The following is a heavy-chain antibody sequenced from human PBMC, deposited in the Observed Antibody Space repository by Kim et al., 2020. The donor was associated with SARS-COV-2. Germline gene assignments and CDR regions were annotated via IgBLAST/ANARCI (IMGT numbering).Heavy chain of an antibody. CDR3: ARGFAMTTNYFDY. Sequence: YADSVKGRFTISRDDSKNRLYLQMNSLRVEDTAVYYCARGFAMTTNYFDYWGQGTLVTVSS. J-gene: IGHJ4*02. V-gene: IGHV3-66*01. D-gene: IGHD3-3*01.